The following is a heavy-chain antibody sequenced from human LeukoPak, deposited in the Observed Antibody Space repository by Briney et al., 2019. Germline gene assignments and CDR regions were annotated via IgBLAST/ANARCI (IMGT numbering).Heavy chain of an antibody. CDR1: GGSISSYY. J-gene: IGHJ5*02. V-gene: IGHV4-59*01. Sequence: PSETLSLTCTVSGGSISSYYWSWIRQPPGKGLEWIGYIYYSGSTNYNPSLKSRVTISVDTSKNQFSLKLSSVTAADTAVYYCAREAYYGAGSNWFDPWGQGTLVTVSS. CDR3: AREAYYGAGSNWFDP. D-gene: IGHD3-10*01. CDR2: IYYSGST.